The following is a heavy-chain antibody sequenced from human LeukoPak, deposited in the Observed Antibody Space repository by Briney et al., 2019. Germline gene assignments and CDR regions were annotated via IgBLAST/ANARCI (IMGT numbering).Heavy chain of an antibody. CDR3: ARDRQLSFGVVIPRWFDP. Sequence: GASVKVSCKASGYTFTGYYMHWVRQAPGQGLEWMGWINPNSGGTNYAQKFQGRVTMTRDTSISTAYMELSRLRSDDMAVYYCARDRQLSFGVVIPRWFDPWGQGTLVTVSS. J-gene: IGHJ5*02. V-gene: IGHV1-2*02. CDR1: GYTFTGYY. D-gene: IGHD3-3*01. CDR2: INPNSGGT.